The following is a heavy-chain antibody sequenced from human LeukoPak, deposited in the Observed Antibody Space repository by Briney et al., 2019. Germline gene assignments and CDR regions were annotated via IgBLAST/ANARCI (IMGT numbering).Heavy chain of an antibody. CDR1: GFTFSSYS. D-gene: IGHD2-2*03. V-gene: IGHV3-21*01. J-gene: IGHJ5*02. CDR2: ISSSSSYI. Sequence: GGSLRLSCAASGFTFSSYSMNWVRQAPGKGLEWVSSISSSSSYIYYADLVKGRFTISRDNAKNSLYLQMNSLRAEDTAVYYCARDLMDIVVVPAAMWENWFDPWGQGTLVTVSS. CDR3: ARDLMDIVVVPAAMWENWFDP.